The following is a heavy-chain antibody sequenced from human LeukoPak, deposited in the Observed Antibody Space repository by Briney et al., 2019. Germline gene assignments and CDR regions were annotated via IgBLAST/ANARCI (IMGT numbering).Heavy chain of an antibody. CDR2: IFPGDSDT. CDR3: ARLLYYVYYPLDY. D-gene: IGHD3-16*01. V-gene: IGHV5-51*01. Sequence: GESLKISCKGSGYSFTNYWIAWVRQMPGKGLEWMGIIFPGDSDTRYSPSFQGQVTISADKSIRTAYLQWGSLKASDSAIYYCARLLYYVYYPLDYWGQGALVTVSS. CDR1: GYSFTNYW. J-gene: IGHJ4*02.